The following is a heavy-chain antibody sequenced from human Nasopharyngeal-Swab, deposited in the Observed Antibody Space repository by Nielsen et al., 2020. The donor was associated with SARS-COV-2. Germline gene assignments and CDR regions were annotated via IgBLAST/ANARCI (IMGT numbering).Heavy chain of an antibody. V-gene: IGHV3-48*04. CDR3: ARDGPNTIFGVVTTNYYYYYYMDV. J-gene: IGHJ6*03. CDR2: ISSSSSTI. D-gene: IGHD3-3*01. CDR1: GFTFSSYS. Sequence: GESLKISCAASGFTFSSYSMNWVRQAPGKGLEWVSYISSSSSTIYYADSVKGRFTISRDNAKNSLYLQMNSLRAEDTAVYYCARDGPNTIFGVVTTNYYYYYYMDVWGKGTTVTVSS.